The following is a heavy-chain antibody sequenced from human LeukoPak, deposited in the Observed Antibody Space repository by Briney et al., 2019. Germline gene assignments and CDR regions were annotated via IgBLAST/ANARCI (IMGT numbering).Heavy chain of an antibody. V-gene: IGHV1-69*13. CDR3: AREDTAMVLGDY. CDR2: TIPIFGTA. CDR1: GGTFNNYA. D-gene: IGHD5-18*01. Sequence: ASVKVSCKASGGTFNNYAISWVRQAPGQGLEWMGGTIPIFGTANYAQKFQGGVTITADESTSTAYMELSSLRSEDTAVYYCAREDTAMVLGDYWGQGTLVTVSS. J-gene: IGHJ4*02.